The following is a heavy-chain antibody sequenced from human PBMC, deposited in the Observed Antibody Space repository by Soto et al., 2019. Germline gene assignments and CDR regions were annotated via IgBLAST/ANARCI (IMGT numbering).Heavy chain of an antibody. Sequence: GGSLRLSCAASGFTFSSYAMHWVRQAPGKGLEWVAVISYDGSNKYYADSVKGRFTISRDNSKNTLYLQMNSLRAEDTAVYYCARDFSYSRGYYYYGMDVWGQGTTVTVS. CDR3: ARDFSYSRGYYYYGMDV. CDR1: GFTFSSYA. V-gene: IGHV3-30-3*01. J-gene: IGHJ6*02. CDR2: ISYDGSNK. D-gene: IGHD6-13*01.